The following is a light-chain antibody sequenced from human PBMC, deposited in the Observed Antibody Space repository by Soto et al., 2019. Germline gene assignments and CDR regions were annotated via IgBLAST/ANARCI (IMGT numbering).Light chain of an antibody. J-gene: IGKJ2*01. CDR3: QQYNSYSGYT. CDR1: QSVSSSY. CDR2: GAS. V-gene: IGKV3-20*01. Sequence: EIVLTQSPGTLSLSPGERATLSCRASQSVSSSYLAWYQQKPGQAPRLLIYGASSRATGIPDRFSGSGSGTDFTLTISRLEPEDFAVYYCQQYNSYSGYTFGQGTKLEIK.